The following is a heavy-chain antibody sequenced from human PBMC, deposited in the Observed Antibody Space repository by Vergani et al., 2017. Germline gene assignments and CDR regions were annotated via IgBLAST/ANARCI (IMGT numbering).Heavy chain of an antibody. CDR1: GGTFSSYA. V-gene: IGHV1-69*01. Sequence: QVQLVQSGAEVKKPGSSVKVSCKASGGTFSSYAISWVRQAPGQGLEWMGGIIPIFGTANYAQKFQGRVTITADESTSTAYMELSSLRSEDTSVYYCARGYYDSSGYYYSGGDAFDIWGRGTMVTVSS. J-gene: IGHJ3*02. D-gene: IGHD3-22*01. CDR3: ARGYYDSSGYYYSGGDAFDI. CDR2: IIPIFGTA.